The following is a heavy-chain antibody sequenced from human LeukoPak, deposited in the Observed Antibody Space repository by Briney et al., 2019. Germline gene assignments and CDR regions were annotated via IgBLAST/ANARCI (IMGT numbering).Heavy chain of an antibody. V-gene: IGHV4-4*02. CDR3: ARGTITTVTDS. CDR2: IYLRGNT. J-gene: IGHJ4*02. D-gene: IGHD4-17*01. CDR1: GGSISSSNW. Sequence: PSETLSLTCAISGGSISSSNWWTWVRQPPGKGLEWVGEIYLRGNTNYNPSLESRVTISVDESKTQLSLRLESVTAADTAVYYCARGTITTVTDSWGPGTLVTVSS.